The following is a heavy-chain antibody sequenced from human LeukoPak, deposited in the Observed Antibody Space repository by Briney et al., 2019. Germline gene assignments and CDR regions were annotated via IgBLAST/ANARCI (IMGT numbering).Heavy chain of an antibody. D-gene: IGHD2-15*01. V-gene: IGHV4-39*01. Sequence: SDTLSLTCTVSGGSISSSSYYWGWIRQPPGKGLEWIGSIYYSGSTYYSPSLKSRVTISVDTSKNQFSLKLSSVTAADTAVYYCARRAAVYCSGGSCGWFDPWGQGTLVTV. CDR3: ARRAAVYCSGGSCGWFDP. CDR2: IYYSGST. CDR1: GGSISSSSYY. J-gene: IGHJ5*02.